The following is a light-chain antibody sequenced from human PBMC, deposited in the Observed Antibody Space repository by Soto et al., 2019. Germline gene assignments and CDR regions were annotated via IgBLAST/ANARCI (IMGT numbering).Light chain of an antibody. Sequence: DIQMTQSPSTLSASVGDRVTINCRASQTIINWLAWYQQKPGKAPKLLIYKASTLEGEVPSRFSGSGSETEFTLTINSLQPDDSATYYCQQYHTYWWTFGQGTKGDIK. CDR2: KAS. J-gene: IGKJ1*01. V-gene: IGKV1-5*03. CDR1: QTIINW. CDR3: QQYHTYWWT.